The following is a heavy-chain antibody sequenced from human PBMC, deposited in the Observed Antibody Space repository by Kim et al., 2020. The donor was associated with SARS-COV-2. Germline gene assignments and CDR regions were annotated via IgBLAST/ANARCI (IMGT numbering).Heavy chain of an antibody. CDR2: ISYDGSNK. CDR3: AKDKGIAAAALYYFDY. V-gene: IGHV3-30*18. J-gene: IGHJ4*02. D-gene: IGHD6-13*01. CDR1: GFTFSSYG. Sequence: GGSLRLSCAASGFTFSSYGMHWVRQAPGKGLEWVAVISYDGSNKYYADSVKGRFTISRDNSKNTLYLQMNSLRAEDTAVYYCAKDKGIAAAALYYFDYWGQGTLVTVSS.